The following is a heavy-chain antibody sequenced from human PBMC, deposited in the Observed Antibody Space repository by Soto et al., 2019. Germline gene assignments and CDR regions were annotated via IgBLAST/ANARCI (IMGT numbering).Heavy chain of an antibody. D-gene: IGHD3-3*01. J-gene: IGHJ4*02. CDR3: ARWSYLDY. V-gene: IGHV3-23*01. CDR1: GFSFGSYA. Sequence: GGSLRLSCAASGFSFGSYALSWVRQAPGKGLEWVSTISGSDGKTLYADSVKGRFSISRDTSQSTLYLQMNSLRADDTAMYYCARWSYLDYWGQGTRVTVSS. CDR2: ISGSDGKT.